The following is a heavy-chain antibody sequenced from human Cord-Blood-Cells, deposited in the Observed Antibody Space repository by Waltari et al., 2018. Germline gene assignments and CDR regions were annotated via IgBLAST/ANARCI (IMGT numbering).Heavy chain of an antibody. CDR1: GYTFTAYY. D-gene: IGHD1-20*01. J-gene: IGHJ4*02. CDR2: INPNRGGT. V-gene: IGHV1-2*06. Sequence: VQLVQSGAEVKKLRASVQFSCKASGYTFTAYYMHWGRQAPGQGLEWMGRINPNRGGTTYAQKFQGRVTMTTDTSISTAYRELSRLRSDDTAVYDCARVTYNWNDDYWGQGALVTVSS. CDR3: ARVTYNWNDDY.